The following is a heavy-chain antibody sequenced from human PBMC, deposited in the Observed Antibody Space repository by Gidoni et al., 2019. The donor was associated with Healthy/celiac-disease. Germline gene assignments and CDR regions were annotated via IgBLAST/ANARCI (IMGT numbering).Heavy chain of an antibody. V-gene: IGHV4-59*08. Sequence: QVQLQESGPGLVKPSETLSLTCTVSGGSISSYYWRWIRRPPGKGLGWIGYIYYRGSTNYNPSHKSRVTISVDTTKSQFSLKLSSVTAADTAVYYCAGEGAVAAKNYYYYGMDVWGQGTTVTVSS. J-gene: IGHJ6*02. CDR2: IYYRGST. CDR3: AGEGAVAAKNYYYYGMDV. D-gene: IGHD6-19*01. CDR1: GGSISSYY.